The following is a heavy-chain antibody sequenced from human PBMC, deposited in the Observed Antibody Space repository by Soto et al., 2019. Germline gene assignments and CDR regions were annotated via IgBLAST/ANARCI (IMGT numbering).Heavy chain of an antibody. V-gene: IGHV4-30-2*01. Sequence: ASETLSLTCSVSGGSISSGDSFWSWIRQPPGKGLEWIGYIYHSGSTYYNPSLKSRVTISVDRSKNQFSLKLSSVTAADTAVYYCARASTLGYNWFDPWGQGTLVTVSS. J-gene: IGHJ5*02. CDR2: IYHSGST. CDR1: GGSISSGDSF. D-gene: IGHD3-16*01. CDR3: ARASTLGYNWFDP.